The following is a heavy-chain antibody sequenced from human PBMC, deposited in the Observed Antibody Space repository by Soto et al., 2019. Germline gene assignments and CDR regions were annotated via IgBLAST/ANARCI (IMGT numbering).Heavy chain of an antibody. V-gene: IGHV3-23*01. J-gene: IGHJ6*02. CDR2: ISGSGGST. CDR3: AKDSRWLLIIYYYGMDV. Sequence: GGSLRLSCAASGFTFSSYAMSWVRQAPGKGLEWVSAISGSGGSTYYADSVKGRFTISRDNSKNTLYLQMNSLRAEDTAVYYCAKDSRWLLIIYYYGMDVWGQGTTVTVSS. D-gene: IGHD3-22*01. CDR1: GFTFSSYA.